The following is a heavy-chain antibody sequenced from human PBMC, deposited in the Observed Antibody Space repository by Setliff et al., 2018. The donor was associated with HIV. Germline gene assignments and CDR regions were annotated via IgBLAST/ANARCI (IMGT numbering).Heavy chain of an antibody. CDR2: IIPMFGTG. CDR1: GGTFGSYG. CDR3: ARVGHSSSYHYYGMDV. J-gene: IGHJ6*02. D-gene: IGHD6-13*01. V-gene: IGHV1-69*05. Sequence: GASVKVSCKTSGGTFGSYGISWVRQAPGQGLEWMGGIIPMFGTGFYAQKFQGRVTITTDESRSTAYMELSSLSSEDTAVFYCARVGHSSSYHYYGMDVWGQGTTVTVSS.